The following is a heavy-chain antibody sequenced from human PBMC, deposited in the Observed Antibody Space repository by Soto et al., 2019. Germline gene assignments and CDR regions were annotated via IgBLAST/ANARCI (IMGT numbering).Heavy chain of an antibody. CDR2: INHSGST. Sequence: SETLSLTCAVYGGSFSGYYWSWIRQPPGKGLEWIGEINHSGSTNYNPSLKSRVTISVDTSKNQFSLKLSSVTAADTAVYYCARDVLLVSPGSYGMAVWVQGTTVTVSS. V-gene: IGHV4-34*01. J-gene: IGHJ6*02. CDR3: ARDVLLVSPGSYGMAV. D-gene: IGHD3-10*01. CDR1: GGSFSGYY.